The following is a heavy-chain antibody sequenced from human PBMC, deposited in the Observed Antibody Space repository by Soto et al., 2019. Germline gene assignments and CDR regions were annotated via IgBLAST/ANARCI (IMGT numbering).Heavy chain of an antibody. J-gene: IGHJ3*02. CDR3: AGGDCSGGSCYSSDAFDI. D-gene: IGHD2-15*01. CDR1: GFTFSSYS. CDR2: ISSSSSTI. V-gene: IGHV3-48*02. Sequence: GGSLRLSCAASGFTFSSYSMNWVRQAPGKXLEWVSYISSSSSTIYYADSVKGRFTISRDNAKNSLYLQMNSLRDEDTAVYYCAGGDCSGGSCYSSDAFDIWGQGTMVTV.